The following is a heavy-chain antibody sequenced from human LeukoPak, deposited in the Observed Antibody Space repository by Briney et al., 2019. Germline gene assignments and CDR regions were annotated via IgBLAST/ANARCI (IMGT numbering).Heavy chain of an antibody. V-gene: IGHV1-2*02. Sequence: ASVKVSCKASGYTFTGYYMHWVRQAPGQGLEWMGWINPNSGGTNYAQKFQGRVTMTRDTSISTAYMELSRLRSDDTAVYYCARAPQMYDFWSGYYFETYGMDVWGQGTTVTVSS. CDR2: INPNSGGT. D-gene: IGHD3-3*01. CDR1: GYTFTGYY. CDR3: ARAPQMYDFWSGYYFETYGMDV. J-gene: IGHJ6*02.